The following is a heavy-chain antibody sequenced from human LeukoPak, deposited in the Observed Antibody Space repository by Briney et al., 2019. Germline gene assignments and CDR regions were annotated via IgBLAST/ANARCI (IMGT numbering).Heavy chain of an antibody. D-gene: IGHD1-26*01. CDR3: ARVLVGGTNWFDP. Sequence: GGSLRLSCAASGFSVSNTYMSWVRQAPGKGLEWVSIIYSGGNTYYADSVKGRFTISRDNSKNTLYLQMNRLRPEDTAVYYCARVLVGGTNWFDPWGQGTLVTVSS. CDR2: IYSGGNT. CDR1: GFSVSNTY. V-gene: IGHV3-53*01. J-gene: IGHJ5*02.